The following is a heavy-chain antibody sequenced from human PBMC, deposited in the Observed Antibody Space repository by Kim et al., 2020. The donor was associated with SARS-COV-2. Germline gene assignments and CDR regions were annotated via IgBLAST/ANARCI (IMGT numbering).Heavy chain of an antibody. V-gene: IGHV1-69*13. CDR2: IIPIFGTA. CDR1: GGTFSSYA. J-gene: IGHJ6*02. CDR3: ARVLELANLYYYGMDV. D-gene: IGHD1-26*01. Sequence: SVKVSCKASGGTFSSYAISWVRQAPGQGLEWMGGIIPIFGTANYAQKFQGRVTITADESTSTAYMELSSLRSEDTAVYYCARVLELANLYYYGMDVWGQGTTVTVSS.